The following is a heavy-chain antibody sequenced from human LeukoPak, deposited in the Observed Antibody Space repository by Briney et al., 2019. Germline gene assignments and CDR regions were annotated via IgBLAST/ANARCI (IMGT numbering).Heavy chain of an antibody. CDR1: GFTVSSNY. D-gene: IGHD1-26*01. Sequence: GGSLRLSCAASGFTVSSNYMSWVRQPPGKGLEWVSVIYSGGSTYYADFVKGRFTISRDNSKNTLYLQMNSLRAEDTAVYYCARDGSGSLKYYFDYWGQGTLVTVSS. CDR2: IYSGGST. CDR3: ARDGSGSLKYYFDY. V-gene: IGHV3-66*01. J-gene: IGHJ4*02.